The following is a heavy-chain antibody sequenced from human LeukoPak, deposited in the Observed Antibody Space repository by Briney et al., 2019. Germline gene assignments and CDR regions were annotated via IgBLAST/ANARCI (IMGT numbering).Heavy chain of an antibody. J-gene: IGHJ3*02. CDR2: IYSGGIT. V-gene: IGHV3-53*01. Sequence: GGSLRLSCAASGFTVSNSYLSWVRQAPGKGLEWVSVIYSGGITYYGDSVKGRFTISRDNSKNTLYLQMNSLRGEDTAVYYCARVAPWAFDIWGQGTMVTVSS. CDR3: ARVAPWAFDI. CDR1: GFTVSNSY.